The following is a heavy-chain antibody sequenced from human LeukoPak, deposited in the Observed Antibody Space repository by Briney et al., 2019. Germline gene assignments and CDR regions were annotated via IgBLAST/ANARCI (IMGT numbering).Heavy chain of an antibody. CDR3: ATDEGYCSSTSCHRPFDY. CDR2: FDPEDGET. CDR1: GYTLTELS. D-gene: IGHD2-2*01. J-gene: IGHJ4*02. Sequence: GASVKVSCKVSGYTLTELSMHWVRQAPGKGLEWMGGFDPEDGETIYAQKFQGRVTMTEDTSTDTAYMELSSLRSEDTAVYYCATDEGYCSSTSCHRPFDYWGQGTLVTVSS. V-gene: IGHV1-24*01.